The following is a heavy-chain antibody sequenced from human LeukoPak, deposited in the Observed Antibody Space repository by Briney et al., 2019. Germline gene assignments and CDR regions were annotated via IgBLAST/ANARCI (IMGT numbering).Heavy chain of an antibody. V-gene: IGHV3-15*01. J-gene: IGHJ4*02. Sequence: GGSLRLSCSSSGFTFRDKWMSWVRQSPGKGLEWLGRIKSKRDGGATEYVESVIGRFIISRDDSKETLYLRMNSLKTDDTAMYFCTTDPRYWGQGTLVTVSS. CDR2: IKSKRDGGAT. CDR3: TTDPRY. CDR1: GFTFRDKW.